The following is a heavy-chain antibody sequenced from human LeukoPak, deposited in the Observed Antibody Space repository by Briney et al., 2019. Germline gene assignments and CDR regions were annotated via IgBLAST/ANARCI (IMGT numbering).Heavy chain of an antibody. J-gene: IGHJ5*02. CDR3: LRVESSGWFGP. CDR1: GFTFSSRV. Sequence: GSLRLSCTVSGFTFSSRVMSWVRQAPGKGLEWIGSIYYSGSTHYNPSLKSRVTLSVDTSKNQFSLKLSSVTAADTAVYYCLRVESSGWFGPWGQGTLVTVSS. D-gene: IGHD6-19*01. CDR2: IYYSGST. V-gene: IGHV4-39*01.